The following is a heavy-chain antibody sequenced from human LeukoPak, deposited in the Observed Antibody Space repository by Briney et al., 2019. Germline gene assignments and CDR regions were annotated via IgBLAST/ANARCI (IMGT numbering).Heavy chain of an antibody. CDR2: ISSGGNT. V-gene: IGHV3-53*01. CDR1: GFIVSSNY. D-gene: IGHD3-22*01. J-gene: IGHJ4*02. Sequence: GGSLRLSCAASGFIVSSNYMSWVRQAPGKGLEWVSVISSGGNTYYADSVKGRFTISRDISKSTLYLQMNGLRAEDTAVYYCAREVRGYYFDYWGQGTLATVSS. CDR3: AREVRGYYFDY.